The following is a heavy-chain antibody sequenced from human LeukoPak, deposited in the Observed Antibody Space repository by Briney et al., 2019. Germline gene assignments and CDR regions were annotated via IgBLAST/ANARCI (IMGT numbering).Heavy chain of an antibody. Sequence: PGGSLRLPCAASGFTFSSYEMNWVRQAPGKGLEWVSYISSSGSTIYYADSVKGRFTISRDNAKNSLYLQMNSLRAEDTAVYYCARMQYSGSYHRATPFDYWGQGTLVTVSS. CDR3: ARMQYSGSYHRATPFDY. V-gene: IGHV3-48*03. CDR2: ISSSGSTI. D-gene: IGHD3-10*01. CDR1: GFTFSSYE. J-gene: IGHJ4*02.